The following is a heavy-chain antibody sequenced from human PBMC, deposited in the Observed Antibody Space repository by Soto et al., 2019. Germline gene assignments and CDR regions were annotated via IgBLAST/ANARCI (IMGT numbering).Heavy chain of an antibody. D-gene: IGHD4-4*01. CDR2: ISSSSSYI. CDR1: GFTFSSYS. CDR3: ARVRGHSNYPYYFDY. Sequence: GGSLRLSCAASGFTFSSYSMNWVRQAPGKGLEWVSSISSSSSYIYYADSVKGRFTNSRDNAQNSLYLQMNSLRAEDTAEDYCARVRGHSNYPYYFDYWGQGTLVTVSS. J-gene: IGHJ4*02. V-gene: IGHV3-21*01.